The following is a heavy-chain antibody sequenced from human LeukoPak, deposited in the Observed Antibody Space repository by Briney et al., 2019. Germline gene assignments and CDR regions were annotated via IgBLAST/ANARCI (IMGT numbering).Heavy chain of an antibody. CDR3: AKDKSYYYDSGSYGMDY. V-gene: IGHV3-23*01. D-gene: IGHD3-10*01. J-gene: IGHJ4*02. CDR2: LSGGGGST. Sequence: GGSLRLSCAASGFTFISYALSWVRPAPGGGLEWGSALSGGGGSTYYADSVKGRFTISRDNSKNTLYLQMNSLRAEDTAVYYCAKDKSYYYDSGSYGMDYWGQGTLVTVSS. CDR1: GFTFISYA.